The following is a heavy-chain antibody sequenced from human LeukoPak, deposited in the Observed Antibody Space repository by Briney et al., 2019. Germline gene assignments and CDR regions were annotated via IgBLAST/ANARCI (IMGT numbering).Heavy chain of an antibody. CDR2: MNPNSGNT. J-gene: IGHJ4*02. Sequence: ASVKVSCKASGYTFTSYGISWVRQATGQGLEWMGWMNPNSGNTGYAQKFQGRVTITRNTSISTTYMELSSLRSEDTAVYYCARGHDSSGWYVDYWGQGTLVTVSS. CDR1: GYTFTSYG. D-gene: IGHD6-19*01. CDR3: ARGHDSSGWYVDY. V-gene: IGHV1-8*03.